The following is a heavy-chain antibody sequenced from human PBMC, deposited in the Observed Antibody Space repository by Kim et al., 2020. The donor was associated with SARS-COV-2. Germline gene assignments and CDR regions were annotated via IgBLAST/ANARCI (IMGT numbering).Heavy chain of an antibody. D-gene: IGHD6-19*01. Sequence: GGSLRLSCAASGFTFSSYAMSWVRQAPGKGLEWVSAISGSGGSTYYADSVKGRFTISRDNSKNTLYLQMNSLRAEETAVYYCAKEGGLDSGWYPFDYWGQGTLVTVSS. CDR3: AKEGGLDSGWYPFDY. V-gene: IGHV3-23*01. CDR2: ISGSGGST. CDR1: GFTFSSYA. J-gene: IGHJ4*02.